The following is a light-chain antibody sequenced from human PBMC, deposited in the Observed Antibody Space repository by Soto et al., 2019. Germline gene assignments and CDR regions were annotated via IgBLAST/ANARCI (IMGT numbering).Light chain of an antibody. V-gene: IGKV1-6*01. CDR2: AAS. J-gene: IGKJ4*01. CDR1: QGIRND. Sequence: IVMTQSPDSLSASVGDRVTITCRASQGIRNDLGWYQQKPGKAPKLLIYAASSLQSGVPSRFSGSGSGTDFTLTISSLQPEDFATYYCLQDYNYLALTFGGGTKVEIK. CDR3: LQDYNYLALT.